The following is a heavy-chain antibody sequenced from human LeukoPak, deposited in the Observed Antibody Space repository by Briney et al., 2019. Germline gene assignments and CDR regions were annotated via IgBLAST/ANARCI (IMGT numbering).Heavy chain of an antibody. CDR2: INSDGSST. CDR1: GFTFSSYW. J-gene: IGHJ6*02. V-gene: IGHV3-74*01. D-gene: IGHD2-2*01. CDR3: ARGQLYCSSTSCNYYGMDV. Sequence: GGSLRLSCAASGFTFSSYWMRWVRQAPGKGLVWVSRINSDGSSTSYADSVKGRFTISRDNAKNTLYLQMNSLRAEDTAVYYCARGQLYCSSTSCNYYGMDVWGQGTTVTVSS.